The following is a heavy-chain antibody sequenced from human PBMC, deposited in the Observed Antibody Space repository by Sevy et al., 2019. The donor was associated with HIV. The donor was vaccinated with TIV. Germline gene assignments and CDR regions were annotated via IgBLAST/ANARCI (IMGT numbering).Heavy chain of an antibody. CDR2: RHTDGSSS. D-gene: IGHD3-3*01. CDR1: GFTFRNYW. Sequence: GGSLRLSCAASGFTFRNYWMHWVRRAPGKGLVSVSSRHTDGSSSDYADYVKGRFTISRDNAQNTLYLQMNSLRAEDTAVYYCARAAIGDFWSGYYGIDHWGQGTLVTVSS. J-gene: IGHJ4*02. V-gene: IGHV3-74*01. CDR3: ARAAIGDFWSGYYGIDH.